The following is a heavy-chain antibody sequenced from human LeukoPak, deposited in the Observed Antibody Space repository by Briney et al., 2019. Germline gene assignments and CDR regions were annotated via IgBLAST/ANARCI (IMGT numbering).Heavy chain of an antibody. CDR3: ARGSGYLETFDY. J-gene: IGHJ4*02. CDR1: GFTFSSYA. CDR2: ISYDGSNK. Sequence: GALRLSCAASGFTFSSYAMHWVRQAPGKGLEWVAVISYDGSNKYYADSVKGRFTISRDNSKNTLYLQMDSLRAEDTAVYYCARGSGYLETFDYWGQGTLVTVSS. D-gene: IGHD3-22*01. V-gene: IGHV3-30*04.